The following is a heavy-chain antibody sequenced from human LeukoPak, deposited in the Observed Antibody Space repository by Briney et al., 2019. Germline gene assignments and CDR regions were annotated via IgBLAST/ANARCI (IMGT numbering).Heavy chain of an antibody. Sequence: SGGSLRLSCAASGFTFSSYGMHWVRQAPGKGLEWVAFIRYDGSNKYYADSVKGRFTISRDNSKNTLYLQMNSLRAEDTAVYYCVGEWEQLRWGQGTLVTVSS. CDR1: GFTFSSYG. CDR2: IRYDGSNK. J-gene: IGHJ4*02. D-gene: IGHD1-26*01. CDR3: VGEWEQLR. V-gene: IGHV3-30*02.